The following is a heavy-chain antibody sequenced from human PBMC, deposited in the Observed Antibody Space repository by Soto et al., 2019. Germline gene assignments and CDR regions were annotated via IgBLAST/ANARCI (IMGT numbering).Heavy chain of an antibody. J-gene: IGHJ3*02. V-gene: IGHV1-24*01. CDR3: ATDARYYDILTGYYPDNAFDI. CDR2: FDPEDGET. D-gene: IGHD3-9*01. Sequence: QVQLVQSGAEVKKPGASVKVSCKVSGYTLTELSMHWVRQAPGKGLEWMGGFDPEDGETIYAQKVQGRVNMPHDTSTDTAYRELSSLRSEDTAVYYCATDARYYDILTGYYPDNAFDIWGQGTMVTVSS. CDR1: GYTLTELS.